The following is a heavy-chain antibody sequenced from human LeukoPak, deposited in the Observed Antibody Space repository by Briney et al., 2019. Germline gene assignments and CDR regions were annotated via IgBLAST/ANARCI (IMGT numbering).Heavy chain of an antibody. Sequence: GGSLRLSCATSGFTLNNYKMSWVRQSPGKGLEWVSSISSSSRDIHYADSVKGRFTISRDNAKNSLSLQMNGLRAEDTAVYYCARGATGYYFDYWGQGTLVTVSS. CDR2: ISSSSRDI. V-gene: IGHV3-21*01. CDR3: ARGATGYYFDY. J-gene: IGHJ4*02. CDR1: GFTLNNYK. D-gene: IGHD3-9*01.